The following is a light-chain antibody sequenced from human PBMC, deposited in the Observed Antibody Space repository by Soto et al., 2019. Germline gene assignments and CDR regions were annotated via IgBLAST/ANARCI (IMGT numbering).Light chain of an antibody. J-gene: IGKJ1*01. CDR2: DAS. CDR3: QQYDSYSQT. V-gene: IGKV1-5*01. CDR1: QSISSW. Sequence: DIQMTQSPSTLSASVGDRVTITCRASQSISSWLAWYQQKPGKAPKILIYDASSFESGVPSRFSGSGSGTEFTLTISSLQPDDFATYYCQQYDSYSQTFGQGTKVEIK.